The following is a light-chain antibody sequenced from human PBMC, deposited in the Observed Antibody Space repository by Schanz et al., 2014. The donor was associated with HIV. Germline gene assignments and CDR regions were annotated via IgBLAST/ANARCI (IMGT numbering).Light chain of an antibody. V-gene: IGLV2-14*03. Sequence: QSALTQPASVSGSPGQSITISCTGPNSDINFYYYVSWFQQHPGKAPQLMIYDGSRRPSGVSNRFSGSKSGNTASLTISGLQPEDEADYYFISYTSDTVLFGGGTKLTVL. CDR3: ISYTSDTVL. J-gene: IGLJ2*01. CDR2: DGS. CDR1: NSDINFYYY.